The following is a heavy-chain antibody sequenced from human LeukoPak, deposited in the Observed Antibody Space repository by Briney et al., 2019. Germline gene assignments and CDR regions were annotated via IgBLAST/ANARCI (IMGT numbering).Heavy chain of an antibody. CDR3: ARAPGYYGSGNWFDP. CDR1: GGSISSYY. CDR2: IYYSGST. J-gene: IGHJ5*02. V-gene: IGHV4-59*01. Sequence: SETLSLTCTVSGGSISSYYWSWIRQPPGKGLEWIGYIYYSGSTNYNPSLKSRVTISADTSKNQFSLKLSSVTAADTAVYYCARAPGYYGSGNWFDPWGQGTLVTVSS. D-gene: IGHD3-10*01.